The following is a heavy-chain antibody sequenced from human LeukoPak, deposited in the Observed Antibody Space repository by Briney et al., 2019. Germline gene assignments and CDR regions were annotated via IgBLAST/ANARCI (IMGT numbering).Heavy chain of an antibody. V-gene: IGHV3-30*04. CDR2: ISYDGSNK. Sequence: GGSLRLSCAASGFTFSSYAMHWVRQAPGKGLEWVAVISYDGSNKYYANSVKGRFTISRDNSKNSLYLQMNSLRAEDTAVYYCASTGDYGGVYFDYWGQGTLVTVSS. D-gene: IGHD4-17*01. J-gene: IGHJ4*02. CDR1: GFTFSSYA. CDR3: ASTGDYGGVYFDY.